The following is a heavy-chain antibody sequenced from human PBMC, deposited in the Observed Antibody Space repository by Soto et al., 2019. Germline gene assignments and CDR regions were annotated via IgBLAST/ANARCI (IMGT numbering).Heavy chain of an antibody. V-gene: IGHV4-31*01. J-gene: IGHJ4*02. Sequence: QVQLQESGPGLVKPSQTLSLTCTVSGGSISRGGYYWSWIRQHPWKGLEWIGYIYYSWSTYYNPSIKSLVTKSVDTSKNQVYLKLSSVSAEDTAVYYGARTHRYWGQGTLVTVSS. CDR3: ARTHRY. CDR2: IYYSWST. CDR1: GGSISRGGYY.